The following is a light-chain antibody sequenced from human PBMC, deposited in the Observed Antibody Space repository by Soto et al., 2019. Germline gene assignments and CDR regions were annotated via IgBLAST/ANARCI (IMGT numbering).Light chain of an antibody. Sequence: DIQMTQCPSSLSASVGDRVNITCRASQSISNHLNWYQQKPGRAPKLLIYAASSLQSGVPSRFSGSGSGTDFTLTISSLQTEDSATYYCQRTYTFGQGTSLEIK. V-gene: IGKV1-39*01. J-gene: IGKJ2*01. CDR2: AAS. CDR3: QRTYT. CDR1: QSISNH.